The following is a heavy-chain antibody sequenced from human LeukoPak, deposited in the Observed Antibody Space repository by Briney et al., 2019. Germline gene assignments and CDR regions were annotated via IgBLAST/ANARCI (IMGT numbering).Heavy chain of an antibody. J-gene: IGHJ4*02. D-gene: IGHD3-22*01. V-gene: IGHV3-43*02. CDR1: GLILDVYA. CDR3: AKDIPYYYDSSGYYPTDY. CDR2: ICVDGGST. Sequence: GSLRLSCAASGLILDVYAMGSGCQGPGKGLGWVSLICVDGGSTDYADSVKGRFTISRDNSKNSLYLQMTSLRTEDTALYYCAKDIPYYYDSSGYYPTDYWGQGTLVTVSS.